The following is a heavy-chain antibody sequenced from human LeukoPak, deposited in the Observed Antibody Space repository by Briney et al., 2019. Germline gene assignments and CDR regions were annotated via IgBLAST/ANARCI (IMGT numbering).Heavy chain of an antibody. CDR1: GCTFTSSA. Sequence: SVKVSCKASGCTFTSSAVQWVRQARGQRLEGIGWIVVGSGNTNYAQKFQERVTITSDMSTSTAYMELSSLRSEDTAVYYCAAVAYYDFWSGPPSYDYWGQGTLVTVSS. CDR2: IVVGSGNT. CDR3: AAVAYYDFWSGPPSYDY. J-gene: IGHJ4*02. D-gene: IGHD3-3*01. V-gene: IGHV1-58*01.